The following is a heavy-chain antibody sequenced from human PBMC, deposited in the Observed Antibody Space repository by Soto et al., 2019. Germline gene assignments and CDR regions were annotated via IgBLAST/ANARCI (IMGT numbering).Heavy chain of an antibody. Sequence: QVQLVQSGAEMKEPGASVKISCKASGYMFTTYYIHWVRQAPGQGLEWMGIIKPGSDSTSYSQQFQGRVTMTSDTSTKTVYMEVSSLTSEDTAVYFCARDFGTPLRPLTWYFDIWGRGTLVTVSS. V-gene: IGHV1-46*01. D-gene: IGHD3-10*01. CDR2: IKPGSDST. CDR3: ARDFGTPLRPLTWYFDI. J-gene: IGHJ2*01. CDR1: GYMFTTYY.